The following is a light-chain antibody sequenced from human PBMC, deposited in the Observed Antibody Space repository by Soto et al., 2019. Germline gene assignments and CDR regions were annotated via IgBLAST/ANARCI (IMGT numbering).Light chain of an antibody. Sequence: DIQMTQSPSTLSASVGDRVTITCRASQSIDRWLAWYQQRPGRAPKLLIYDVANLETGVPSRFSGSGSETEFTLTISSLQPDDFAIYYCQQSNSYPLTFGGGTKVEIK. CDR1: QSIDRW. V-gene: IGKV1-5*01. CDR3: QQSNSYPLT. J-gene: IGKJ4*01. CDR2: DVA.